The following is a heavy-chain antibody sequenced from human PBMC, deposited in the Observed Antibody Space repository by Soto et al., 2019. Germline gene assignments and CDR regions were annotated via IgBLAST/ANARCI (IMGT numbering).Heavy chain of an antibody. D-gene: IGHD6-6*01. V-gene: IGHV4-31*03. CDR2: IYYSGST. CDR3: ARSGNSSGGYYYYYGMDV. J-gene: IGHJ6*02. CDR1: GGSISSGGYY. Sequence: SETLSLTCTVSGGSISSGGYYWSWIRQHPGKGLEWIGYIYYSGSTYYNPSLKSRVTISVDTSKNQFSLKLSSVTAADTAVYYCARSGNSSGGYYYYYGMDVWGQGTTVTVSS.